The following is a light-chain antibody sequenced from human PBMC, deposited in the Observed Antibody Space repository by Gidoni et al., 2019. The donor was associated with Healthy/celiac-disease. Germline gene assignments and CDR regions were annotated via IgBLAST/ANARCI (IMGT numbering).Light chain of an antibody. CDR3: CSYAGSYLNYV. J-gene: IGLJ1*01. CDR2: DVS. V-gene: IGLV2-11*01. Sequence: QSALTQPRPVSGSPGQSVTISCTGTSSDVGGYNYVSWYQQHPGKAPKLMIYDVSKRPSGVPDRFSGSKSGNTASLTISGLQAEDEADYYCCSYAGSYLNYVFGTGTKVTVL. CDR1: SSDVGGYNY.